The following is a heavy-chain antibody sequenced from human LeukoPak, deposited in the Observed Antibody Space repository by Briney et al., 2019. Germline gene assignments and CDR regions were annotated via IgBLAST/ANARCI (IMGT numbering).Heavy chain of an antibody. CDR3: ARPNCSSTSCYWYFDL. V-gene: IGHV4-59*08. D-gene: IGHD2-2*01. J-gene: IGHJ2*01. Sequence: PSETLSLTCTVSGGSMSTYYCSWIRQPPGKALEWIGYIFYSGGTTYNPSLKSRVSISVDTSKNQFSLKLSSVTAADTAVYYCARPNCSSTSCYWYFDLWGRGTLVTVSS. CDR2: IFYSGGT. CDR1: GGSMSTYY.